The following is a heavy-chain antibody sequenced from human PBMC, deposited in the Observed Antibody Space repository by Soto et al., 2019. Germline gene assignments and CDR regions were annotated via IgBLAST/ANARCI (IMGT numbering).Heavy chain of an antibody. J-gene: IGHJ4*02. CDR3: SRAGYYDSGGYYY. CDR2: IYSSGST. D-gene: IGHD3-22*01. CDR1: GGSISSYY. V-gene: IGHV4-59*01. Sequence: SETLSLTCTVSGGSISSYYWSWIRQPPGKGLEWIGYIYSSGSTNYNPSLKSRVTISVDTSKNQFSLNLTSVTAADTAVYFCSRAGYYDSGGYYYWGQGTLVTVSS.